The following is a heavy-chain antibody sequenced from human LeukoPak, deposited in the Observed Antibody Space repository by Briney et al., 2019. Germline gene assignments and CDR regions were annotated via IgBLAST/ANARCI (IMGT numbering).Heavy chain of an antibody. D-gene: IGHD5-18*01. Sequence: PGGSLRLSCAASGFTFSSYGMHWVRQAPGKGLEWVANIKEDGSQKYYVDSVKGRFTISRDNAKNSQYLQMNSLRAEDTAVYYCARLPLTARRHFDYWGQGTLVTVSS. CDR3: ARLPLTARRHFDY. CDR1: GFTFSSYG. CDR2: IKEDGSQK. J-gene: IGHJ4*02. V-gene: IGHV3-7*05.